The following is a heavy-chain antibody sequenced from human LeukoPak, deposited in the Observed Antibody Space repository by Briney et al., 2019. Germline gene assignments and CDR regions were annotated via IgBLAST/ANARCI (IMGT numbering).Heavy chain of an antibody. CDR1: GYTFTGYY. J-gene: IGHJ4*02. CDR3: ARNFFGSGSYYPY. CDR2: INPNSGGT. Sequence: ASVKVSCKASGYTFTGYYMHWVRQAPGQGLEWMGWINPNSGGTNCAQKFQGRVTMTRDTSIRTVYMELSRLRSDDTAVYYCARNFFGSGSYYPYWGQGTLVTVPS. V-gene: IGHV1-2*02. D-gene: IGHD3-10*01.